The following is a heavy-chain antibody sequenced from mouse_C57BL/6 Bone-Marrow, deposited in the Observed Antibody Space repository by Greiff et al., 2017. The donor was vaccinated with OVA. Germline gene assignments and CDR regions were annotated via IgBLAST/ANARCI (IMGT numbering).Heavy chain of an antibody. CDR3: ARPLAWYFDV. V-gene: IGHV1-54*01. CDR1: GYAFTNYL. Sequence: VQLQQSGAELVRPGTSVKVSCTASGYAFTNYLIEWVKQRPGQGLEWIGVINPGSGGTNYNEKFKGKATLTADKSSSTAYMQLSSLTSKDSAVYFCARPLAWYFDVWGTGTTVTVSS. CDR2: INPGSGGT. J-gene: IGHJ1*03.